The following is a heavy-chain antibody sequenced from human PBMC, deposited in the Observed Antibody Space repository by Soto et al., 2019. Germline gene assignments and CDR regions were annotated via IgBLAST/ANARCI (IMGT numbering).Heavy chain of an antibody. Sequence: ASAKVSCTASGFRFTSYAITWVRQATGQGLEWMGWMNPNSGNTGYAQRFQGRVTMTMNTSISTAYMELSSLRSEDTAVYYCARERTGTRGGDYWGQGTLVTVSS. J-gene: IGHJ4*02. D-gene: IGHD1-1*01. V-gene: IGHV1-8*01. CDR1: GFRFTSYA. CDR3: ARERTGTRGGDY. CDR2: MNPNSGNT.